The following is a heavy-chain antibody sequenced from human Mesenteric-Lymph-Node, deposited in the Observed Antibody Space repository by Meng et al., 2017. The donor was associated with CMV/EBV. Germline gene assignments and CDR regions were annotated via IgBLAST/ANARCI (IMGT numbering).Heavy chain of an antibody. CDR2: ISSDSSYI. CDR3: ARDVGDYNYYYFYSMDV. Sequence: GGSLRLSCAASGFSFTTFAVNCVRQAPGKGLEWVSSISSDSSYIYYADSVRGRFTISRDNAKNSLSLQMNSLGAEDTAVYYCARDVGDYNYYYFYSMDVWGQGTTVTVSS. J-gene: IGHJ6*02. D-gene: IGHD4-17*01. CDR1: GFSFTTFA. V-gene: IGHV3-21*01.